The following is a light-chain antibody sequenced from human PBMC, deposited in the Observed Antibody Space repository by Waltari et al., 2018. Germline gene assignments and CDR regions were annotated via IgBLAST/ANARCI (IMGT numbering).Light chain of an antibody. J-gene: IGKJ5*01. CDR2: AAS. Sequence: DIQLTQSPSFLSASVGDRVTITCRASQAISSYLAWYQQKPGRAPKLLIYAASTLQSGVPSGFSGSGSGTEFNLTNSSLQPEDFATYYCQQLDSFPINFGEGTRLEIK. V-gene: IGKV1-9*01. CDR3: QQLDSFPIN. CDR1: QAISSY.